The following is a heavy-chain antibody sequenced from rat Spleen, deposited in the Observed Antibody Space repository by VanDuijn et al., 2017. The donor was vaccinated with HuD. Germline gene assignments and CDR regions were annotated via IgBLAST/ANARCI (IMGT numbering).Heavy chain of an antibody. V-gene: IGHV3-3*01. CDR1: GHSITSSYR. Sequence: EVQLQESGPGLVKPSQSLSLTCSVTGHSITSSYRWNWIRKFPGNTLEWMGYINSAGSTNYNPSLKSRISITRDTSKNQFFLQLNSVTTEDTAIYFCTRCRVRGDMDAWGQGTLVTVSS. J-gene: IGHJ3*01. CDR2: INSAGST. D-gene: IGHD1-4*01. CDR3: TRCRVRGDMDA.